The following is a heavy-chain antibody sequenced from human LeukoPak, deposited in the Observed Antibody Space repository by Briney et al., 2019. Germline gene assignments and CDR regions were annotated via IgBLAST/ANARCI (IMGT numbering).Heavy chain of an antibody. CDR3: ARAYSSGLYYFDY. J-gene: IGHJ4*02. CDR2: INPNSGGT. CDR1: GYTFTGYY. V-gene: IGHV1-2*02. D-gene: IGHD6-19*01. Sequence: GASVKVSCKASGYTFTGYYMRWVRQAPGQGLEWMGWINPNSGGTNYAQKFQGRVTMTRDTSISTAYMELSRLRSDDTAVYYCARAYSSGLYYFDYWGQGTLVTVSS.